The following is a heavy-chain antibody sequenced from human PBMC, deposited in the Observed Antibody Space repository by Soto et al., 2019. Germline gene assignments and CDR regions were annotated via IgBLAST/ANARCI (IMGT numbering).Heavy chain of an antibody. CDR2: FNHSGSA. Sequence: SETLSLTCTVSGDSISSGTYYWSWVRQPPGKELEWIGYFNHSGSADYNPSLNSRVTISVDTSQNQFSLKLSSVTAADTAVYYCARVVGRLDIWGQGTMVTVSS. CDR3: ARVVGRLDI. V-gene: IGHV4-61*01. CDR1: GDSISSGTYY. D-gene: IGHD2-2*01. J-gene: IGHJ3*02.